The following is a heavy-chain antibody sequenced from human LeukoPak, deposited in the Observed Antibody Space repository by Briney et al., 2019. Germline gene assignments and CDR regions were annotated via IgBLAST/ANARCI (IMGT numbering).Heavy chain of an antibody. CDR1: GYTFTTYD. CDR3: ARGRGSGHKENWFDP. Sequence: ASVKVPCKASGYTFTTYDINWVRQATGQGLEWMGWMNPNSGNTGYAQRFQGRVTMTRNTSITTAYMELSSLRSEDTAVYYCARGRGSGHKENWFDPWGQGTLVTVSS. V-gene: IGHV1-8*01. D-gene: IGHD6-19*01. J-gene: IGHJ5*02. CDR2: MNPNSGNT.